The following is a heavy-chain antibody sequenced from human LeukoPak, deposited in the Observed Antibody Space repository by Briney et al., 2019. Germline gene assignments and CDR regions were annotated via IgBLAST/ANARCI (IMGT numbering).Heavy chain of an antibody. V-gene: IGHV4-59*01. CDR2: IYNSGNT. D-gene: IGHD4-11*01. CDR1: GGSISSYY. J-gene: IGHJ6*02. CDR3: ARDRRYSISYYCGMDV. Sequence: SETLSLTCTVSGGSISSYYWSWIRQPPGKGLEWIGYIYNSGNTNYNPSLKSRVTISVDTSKNQFSLKVSSVTAADTAVYYCARDRRYSISYYCGMDVWGQGTTVTVSS.